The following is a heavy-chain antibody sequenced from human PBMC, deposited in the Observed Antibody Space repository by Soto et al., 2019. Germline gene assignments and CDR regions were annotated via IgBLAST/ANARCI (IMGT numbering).Heavy chain of an antibody. CDR3: AKVQGRDGYNHYFDY. V-gene: IGHV3-23*01. CDR1: GFTFSSYA. J-gene: IGHJ4*02. Sequence: PGGSLRLSCAASGFTFSSYAMSWVRQAPGKGLEWVSAISGSGGSTYYADSVKGRFTISRDNSKNTLYLQMNSLRAEDTAVYYCAKVQGRDGYNHYFDYWGQGTLVTVSS. CDR2: ISGSGGST. D-gene: IGHD5-12*01.